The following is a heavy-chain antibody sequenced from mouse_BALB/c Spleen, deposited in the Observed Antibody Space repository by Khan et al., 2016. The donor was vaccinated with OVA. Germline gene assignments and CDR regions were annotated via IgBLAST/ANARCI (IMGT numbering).Heavy chain of an antibody. CDR1: GFSLTSYG. D-gene: IGHD1-1*01. Sequence: QVQLKESGPGLVAPSQSLSITCTVSGFSLTSYGVHWVRQPPGKGLEWLGVLWAGGSTNYNSALMSRLSISKDNSKNQVFLKMNSLQTDDTAMYYCARPDYGSAWFAYGGQGTLVTVSA. CDR2: LWAGGST. V-gene: IGHV2-9*02. J-gene: IGHJ3*01. CDR3: ARPDYGSAWFAY.